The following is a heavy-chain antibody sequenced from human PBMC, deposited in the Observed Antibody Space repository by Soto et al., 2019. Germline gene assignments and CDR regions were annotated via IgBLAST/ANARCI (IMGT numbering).Heavy chain of an antibody. D-gene: IGHD1-26*01. V-gene: IGHV4-31*03. J-gene: IGHJ3*02. CDR3: AREVISTATSDAFDI. CDR1: GGSLSSDNFF. Sequence: QVQLQESGPGLVKPSQTLSVTCTVSGGSLSSDNFFWSWVRQHPETGLEWVGYIYHTGAAYYNPALKSRLTISLDTSKTRFSLSLISVTAADTAVYYCAREVISTATSDAFDIWGQGTMVTVSS. CDR2: IYHTGAA.